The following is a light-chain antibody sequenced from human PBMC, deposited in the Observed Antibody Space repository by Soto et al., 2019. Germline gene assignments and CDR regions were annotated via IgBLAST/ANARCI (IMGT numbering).Light chain of an antibody. CDR2: EDN. Sequence: NFMLTQPHSVSEYPGKTVTISCTGSSGSIASNYVQWYQQRPGSAPTTVISEDNQRPSGVPDRFSGSIDSSSNSASLTISGLKTEDEADYYCQSYDSSTVVFGGGTKLTVL. V-gene: IGLV6-57*02. CDR3: QSYDSSTVV. J-gene: IGLJ2*01. CDR1: SGSIASNY.